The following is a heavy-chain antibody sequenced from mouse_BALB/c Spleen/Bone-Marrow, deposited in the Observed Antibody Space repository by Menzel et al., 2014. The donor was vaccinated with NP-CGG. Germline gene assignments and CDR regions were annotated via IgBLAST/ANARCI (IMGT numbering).Heavy chain of an antibody. J-gene: IGHJ3*01. D-gene: IGHD2-4*01. V-gene: IGHV5-6-3*01. CDR3: ARDMITTRGFAY. CDR2: INSNGGST. CDR1: GFTFSSYG. Sequence: EVKLMESRGGLVQPGGSLKLSCAASGFTFSSYGMSWVRQTPDKRLELVATINSNGGSTYYPDSVKGRFTISRDNAKNTLYLQMSSLKSEDTAMYYCARDMITTRGFAYWGQGTLVTVSA.